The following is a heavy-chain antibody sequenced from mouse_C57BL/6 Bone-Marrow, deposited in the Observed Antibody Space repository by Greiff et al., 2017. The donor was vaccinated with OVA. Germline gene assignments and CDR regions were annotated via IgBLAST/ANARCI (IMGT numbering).Heavy chain of an antibody. Sequence: QVQLQQSGAELVKPGASVKMSCKASGYTFTSYWITWVKQRPGQGLEWIGDIYPGSGSTNYNEKFKSKATLTVDTSSSTAYMQLSSLTSEDSAVYYCARGIYDGYYFDYWGQGTTLTVSS. CDR2: IYPGSGST. CDR1: GYTFTSYW. J-gene: IGHJ2*01. D-gene: IGHD2-3*01. V-gene: IGHV1-55*01. CDR3: ARGIYDGYYFDY.